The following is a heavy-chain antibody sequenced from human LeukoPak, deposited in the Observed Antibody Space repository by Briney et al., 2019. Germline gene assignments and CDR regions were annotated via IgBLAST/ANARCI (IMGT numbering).Heavy chain of an antibody. J-gene: IGHJ4*02. D-gene: IGHD3-3*01. CDR2: TYSGGST. CDR1: GFTVSSNY. CDR3: ARTTIFGVGFDY. V-gene: IGHV3-53*01. Sequence: GRSLRLSCAASGFTVSSNYMSWVRQAPGKGLEWVSVTYSGGSTYYADSVKGRFTISRDNSKNTLYLQMNSLRAEDTAVYYCARTTIFGVGFDYWGQGTLVTVSS.